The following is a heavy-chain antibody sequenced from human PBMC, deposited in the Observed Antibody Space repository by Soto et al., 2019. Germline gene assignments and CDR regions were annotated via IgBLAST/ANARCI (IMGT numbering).Heavy chain of an antibody. D-gene: IGHD5-12*01. CDR1: SGPSRSHN. CDR3: VRQGIDYLHGLVDV. J-gene: IGHJ6*02. Sequence: QVQVQQSGPGLVKPSETLSLTCTVSSGPSRSHNWVWIRQPPGRGLEWIGYVYYTGDTSYNPSLKSRVTIAADTSTHHISLTLRSVTAADTAVYYCVRQGIDYLHGLVDVWGQGTTVSVSS. CDR2: VYYTGDT. V-gene: IGHV4-59*08.